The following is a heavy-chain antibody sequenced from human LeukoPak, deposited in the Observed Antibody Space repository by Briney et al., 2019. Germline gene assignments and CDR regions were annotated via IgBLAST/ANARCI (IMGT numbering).Heavy chain of an antibody. CDR1: GYTVTGYY. J-gene: IGHJ4*02. D-gene: IGHD2-2*02. CDR3: ARGNKLLYPLCNY. V-gene: IGHV1-2*02. Sequence: GASVKVSCKASGYTVTGYYMHWVRQAPGQGLEWMGWINPNSGGTNYAQKSQGRVTMTRDTSISTAYMELSRLRSDDTAVYYCARGNKLLYPLCNYWGQGTLVTVSS. CDR2: INPNSGGT.